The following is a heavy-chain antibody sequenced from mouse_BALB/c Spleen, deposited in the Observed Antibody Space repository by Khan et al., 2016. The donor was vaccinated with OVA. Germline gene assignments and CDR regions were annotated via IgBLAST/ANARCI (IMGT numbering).Heavy chain of an antibody. CDR1: GNTFTSYV. CDR2: IYPGNGYT. CDR3: TTASYRYYFDY. J-gene: IGHJ2*01. V-gene: IGHV1S134*01. D-gene: IGHD2-14*01. Sequence: EVQLQESGAELGRPGSSVKLSCKTSGNTFTSYVVKWVKQRPGQGLQWIGYIYPGNGYTEYNEKFQGKATLTSDTSSSTVYMELRSMTSEDSAIXFCTTASYRYYFDYWGQGTTLTVSS.